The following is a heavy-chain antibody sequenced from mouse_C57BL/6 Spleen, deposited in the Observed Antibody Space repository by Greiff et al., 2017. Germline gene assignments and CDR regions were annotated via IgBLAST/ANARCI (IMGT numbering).Heavy chain of an antibody. J-gene: IGHJ1*03. CDR3: ARDYDYHWYFDV. D-gene: IGHD2-4*01. V-gene: IGHV5-16*01. CDR1: GFTFSDYY. CDR2: INYDGSST. Sequence: EVKVVESEGGLVQPGSSMKLSCTASGFTFSDYYMAWVRQVPEKGLEWVANINYDGSSTYYLDSLKSRFIISRDNAKNILYLQMSSLKSEDTATYYCARDYDYHWYFDVWGTGTTVTVSS.